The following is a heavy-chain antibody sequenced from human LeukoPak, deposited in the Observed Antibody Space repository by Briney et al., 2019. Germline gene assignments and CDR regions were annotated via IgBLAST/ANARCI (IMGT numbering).Heavy chain of an antibody. D-gene: IGHD1-26*01. CDR1: GGSISSGGYS. Sequence: SETLSLTCAVSGGSISSGGYSWSWIRQPPGKGLEWIGYIYYSGSTYYNPFLKSRVTISVDTSKNQFSLKLSSVTAADTAVYYCARVTIVGYFDYWGQGTLVTVSS. CDR2: IYYSGST. V-gene: IGHV4-30-4*07. CDR3: ARVTIVGYFDY. J-gene: IGHJ4*02.